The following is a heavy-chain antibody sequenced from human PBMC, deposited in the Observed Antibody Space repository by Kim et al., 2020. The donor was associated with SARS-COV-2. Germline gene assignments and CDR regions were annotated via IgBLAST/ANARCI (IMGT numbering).Heavy chain of an antibody. CDR3: ARARYCSGGSCYFFD. V-gene: IGHV3-21*01. CDR1: GFTFSSYS. CDR2: ISSSSSYI. Sequence: GGSLRLSCAASGFTFSSYSMNWVRQAPGKGLEWVSSISSSSSYIYYADSVKGRFTISRDNAKNSLYLQMNSLRAEDTAVYYCARARYCSGGSCYFFDWGQGTLVTVSS. J-gene: IGHJ4*02. D-gene: IGHD2-15*01.